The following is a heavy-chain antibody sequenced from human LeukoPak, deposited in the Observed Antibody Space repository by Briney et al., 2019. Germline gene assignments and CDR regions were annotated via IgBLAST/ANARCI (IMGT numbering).Heavy chain of an antibody. J-gene: IGHJ4*02. CDR1: GGSISSSSYY. CDR3: ARAAVADDTIDY. CDR2: IYYSGST. D-gene: IGHD6-19*01. Sequence: SETLSLTCTVSGGSISSSSYYWGWIRQPPGKGLEWIGSIYYSGSTYYNPSLKSRVTISVDTSKNQFSLKLSSVTAADTAVYYCARAAVADDTIDYWGQGTLVTVSS. V-gene: IGHV4-39*07.